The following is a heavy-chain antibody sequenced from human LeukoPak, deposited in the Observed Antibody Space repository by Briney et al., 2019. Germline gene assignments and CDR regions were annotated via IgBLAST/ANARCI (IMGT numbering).Heavy chain of an antibody. CDR1: GYSFTAFY. D-gene: IGHD3-22*01. Sequence: ASVKVSCKTSGYSFTAFYIHWVRQAPGQGLEWMGWISAYNGNTNYAQRLQGRVTMTTDTSTSTANMELRSLRSDDTAVYYCARAHPEYYDSRGRNPLDYWGQGTLVTVSS. V-gene: IGHV1-18*04. CDR2: ISAYNGNT. CDR3: ARAHPEYYDSRGRNPLDY. J-gene: IGHJ4*02.